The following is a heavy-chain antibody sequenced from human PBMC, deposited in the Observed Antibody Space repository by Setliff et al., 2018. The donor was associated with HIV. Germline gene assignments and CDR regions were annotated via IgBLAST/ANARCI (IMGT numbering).Heavy chain of an antibody. V-gene: IGHV1-2*04. J-gene: IGHJ3*02. Sequence: ASVKVSCKASGGTFSSYALSWVRQAPGQGLSWMGWINPNSGGTNYAQKFQGWVTMTRDTSISTAYMELSRPRSDDPAVYYCARGDMVRGVSPLDAFDIWGQGTMVTVSS. CDR3: ARGDMVRGVSPLDAFDI. CDR1: GGTFSSYA. CDR2: INPNSGGT. D-gene: IGHD3-10*01.